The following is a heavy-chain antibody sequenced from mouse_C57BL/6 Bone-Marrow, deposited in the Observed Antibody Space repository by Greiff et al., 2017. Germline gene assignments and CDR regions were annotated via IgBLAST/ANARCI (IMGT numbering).Heavy chain of an antibody. CDR1: GFTFSSYG. Sequence: DVKLVESGGDLVKPGGSLKLSCAASGFTFSSYGMSWVRQTPDKRLAWVATISSSGSYTYYPDSVKGRFTISRDNAKNTLYLQMSSLKSEDTAMYYCARQGHWYFDVWGTGTTVTVSS. V-gene: IGHV5-6*02. CDR2: ISSSGSYT. CDR3: ARQGHWYFDV. J-gene: IGHJ1*03.